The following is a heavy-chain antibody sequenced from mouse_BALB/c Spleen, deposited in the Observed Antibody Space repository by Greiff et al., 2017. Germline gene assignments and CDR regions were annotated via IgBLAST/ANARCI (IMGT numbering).Heavy chain of an antibody. Sequence: VQLKESGPELVKPGASVKMSCKASGYTFTSYVMHWVKQKPGQGLEWIGYINPYNDGTKYNEKFKGKATLTSDKSSSTAYMELSSLTSEDSAVYYCARSWTATGCFDVWGAGTTVTVSS. CDR2: INPYNDGT. J-gene: IGHJ1*01. V-gene: IGHV1-14*01. CDR1: GYTFTSYV. CDR3: ARSWTATGCFDV. D-gene: IGHD1-2*01.